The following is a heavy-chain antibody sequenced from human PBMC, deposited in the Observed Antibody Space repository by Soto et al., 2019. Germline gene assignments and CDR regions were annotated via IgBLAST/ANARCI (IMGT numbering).Heavy chain of an antibody. Sequence: SETLSLTCAVSVYSISRGFYWGWIRQSPVKGLELIGSIYHTGNTYYNASLRSRVTISVDTSKNQFSLKLTSVTAAETAVYYCARNKMYYDNSVNYSLDGFDIWGQGTMVT. CDR2: IYHTGNT. CDR3: ARNKMYYDNSVNYSLDGFDI. D-gene: IGHD3-22*01. CDR1: VYSISRGFY. V-gene: IGHV4-38-2*01. J-gene: IGHJ3*02.